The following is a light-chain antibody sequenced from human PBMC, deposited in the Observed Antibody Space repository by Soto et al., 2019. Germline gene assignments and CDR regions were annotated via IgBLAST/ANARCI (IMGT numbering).Light chain of an antibody. CDR1: TNDIGGYNY. CDR2: EVS. Sequence: QSALTQPASVSGSPGQSITISCSGTTNDIGGYNYVSWYQHHPGKVPKVMIYEVSSRPSGVSNRFSGSKSGNTASLTISGLQAEDEAYYYCSSYTTSTSFILFGGGTKLTVL. CDR3: SSYTTSTSFIL. V-gene: IGLV2-14*01. J-gene: IGLJ2*01.